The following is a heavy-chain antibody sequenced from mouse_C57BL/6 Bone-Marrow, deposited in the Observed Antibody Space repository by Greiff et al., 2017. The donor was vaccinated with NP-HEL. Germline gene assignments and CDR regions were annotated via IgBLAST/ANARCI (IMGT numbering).Heavy chain of an antibody. CDR1: GFSLTSYG. J-gene: IGHJ3*01. D-gene: IGHD1-1*01. V-gene: IGHV2-2*01. Sequence: VQLQQSGPGLVQPSQSLSITCTVSGFSLTSYGVHWVRQSPGKGLEWLGVIWRGGSTDYNAAFISRLSISKDNSKSQVFFKMNSLQADDTAIYYCATNYYGAWFAYWGQGTLVTVSA. CDR3: ATNYYGAWFAY. CDR2: IWRGGST.